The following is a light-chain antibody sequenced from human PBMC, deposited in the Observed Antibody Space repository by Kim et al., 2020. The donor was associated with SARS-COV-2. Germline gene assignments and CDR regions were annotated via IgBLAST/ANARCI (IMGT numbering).Light chain of an antibody. J-gene: IGKJ4*01. Sequence: SSPAERATPPCSASQRVSSNLAWYQQQTGQAPRLLIYDASNRATGIPARLSGSGSGTDFSLTIGSLEPEDFAVYYCQQRGNWPLTFGGGTKVDIK. CDR1: QRVSSN. V-gene: IGKV3-11*01. CDR3: QQRGNWPLT. CDR2: DAS.